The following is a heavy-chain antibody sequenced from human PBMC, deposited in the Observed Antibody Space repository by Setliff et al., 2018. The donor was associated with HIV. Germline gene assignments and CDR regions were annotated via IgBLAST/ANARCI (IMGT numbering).Heavy chain of an antibody. CDR1: GYSFTSYY. Sequence: SVKVSCKASGYSFTSYYIHWVRQAPGQGLEWVGIINPSGGSTSYRQKFQGRVTMTRDTSTSTVYMELSSLRSEDTAVYYCARDRPLQSVYVMDVWGQGTTVTVSS. V-gene: IGHV1-46*01. CDR3: ARDRPLQSVYVMDV. CDR2: INPSGGST. J-gene: IGHJ6*02. D-gene: IGHD1-1*01.